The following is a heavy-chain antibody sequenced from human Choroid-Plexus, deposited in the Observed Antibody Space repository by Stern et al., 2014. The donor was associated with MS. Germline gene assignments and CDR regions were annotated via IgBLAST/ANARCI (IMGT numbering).Heavy chain of an antibody. CDR2: VSYDGSNK. J-gene: IGHJ5*02. V-gene: IGHV3-30*18. D-gene: IGHD2/OR15-2a*01. Sequence: QMQLVQSGGGVVQPGRPLRLSCVASGFTFGSCAMHWVRQAPGKGLEWVAGVSYDGSNKYYADSVKGRFTISRDNSQNTLYMPMSSLRPEDTAVYYCAKDRQYLTYFFDHWGQGSLVTVSS. CDR1: GFTFGSCA. CDR3: AKDRQYLTYFFDH.